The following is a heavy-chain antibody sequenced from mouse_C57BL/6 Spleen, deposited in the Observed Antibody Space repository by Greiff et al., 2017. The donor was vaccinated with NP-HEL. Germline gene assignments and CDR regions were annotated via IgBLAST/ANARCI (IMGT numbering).Heavy chain of an antibody. V-gene: IGHV1-64*01. CDR1: GYTFTSYW. D-gene: IGHD1-1*01. J-gene: IGHJ4*01. CDR3: TRGYYYGSSYGAMDY. Sequence: QVQLQQPGAELVKPGASVKLSCKASGYTFTSYWMHWVKQRPGQGLEWIGMIHPNSGSTNYNEKFKSKATLTVGKSSSPAYMQLSSLTSKDYAVYYCTRGYYYGSSYGAMDYWGQGTSVTVSS. CDR2: IHPNSGST.